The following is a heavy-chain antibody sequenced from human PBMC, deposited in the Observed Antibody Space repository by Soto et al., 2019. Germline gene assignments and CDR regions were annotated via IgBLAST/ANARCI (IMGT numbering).Heavy chain of an antibody. J-gene: IGHJ4*02. CDR1: GFTVSNNY. V-gene: IGHV3-66*01. D-gene: IGHD3-10*01. Sequence: EVPLVESGGGLVQRGGSLRLSCAASGFTVSNNYMSWVRQAPGKGLEWVSVIYDGGSTYYAESVKDRFTISRDNSTNTLYRQMNSLRAEDTAVYYCARGPYGSPPGYFDYWGQGTLVTVSS. CDR3: ARGPYGSPPGYFDY. CDR2: IYDGGST.